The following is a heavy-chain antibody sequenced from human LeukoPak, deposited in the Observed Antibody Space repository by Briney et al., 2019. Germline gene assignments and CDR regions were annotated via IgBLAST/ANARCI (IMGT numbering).Heavy chain of an antibody. CDR2: INHSGST. CDR3: ARGTTYDYASD. D-gene: IGHD3-16*01. Sequence: SETLSLTCAVYGGSFSGYYWSWIRLPPGKGLEWIGEINHSGSTNYNPSLKSRITISVDTSKNQFSLKLSSVTAADTAVYYCARGTTYDYASDWGQGTLVTVSS. J-gene: IGHJ4*02. CDR1: GGSFSGYY. V-gene: IGHV4-34*01.